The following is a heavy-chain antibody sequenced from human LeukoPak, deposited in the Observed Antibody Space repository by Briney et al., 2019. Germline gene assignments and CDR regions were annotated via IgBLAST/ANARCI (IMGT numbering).Heavy chain of an antibody. V-gene: IGHV3-30-3*01. CDR3: ARSIKYCSGGSCYPNRPLNWFDP. CDR2: ISYDGSNK. CDR1: GFTFSSYA. Sequence: GRSLRLSCAASGFTFSSYAMHWVRQAPGKGLEWVAVISYDGSNKYYADSVKGRFTISRDNSKNTLYLQMNSLRAEDTAVYYCARSIKYCSGGSCYPNRPLNWFDPWGQGTLVTVSS. J-gene: IGHJ5*02. D-gene: IGHD2-15*01.